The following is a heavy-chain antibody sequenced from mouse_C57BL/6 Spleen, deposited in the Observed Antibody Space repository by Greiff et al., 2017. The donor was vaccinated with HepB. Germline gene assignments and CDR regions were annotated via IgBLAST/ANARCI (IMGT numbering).Heavy chain of an antibody. D-gene: IGHD2-4*01. CDR1: GYAFSSSW. V-gene: IGHV1-82*01. J-gene: IGHJ2*01. CDR3: ANDYDGKYFDY. CDR2: IYPGDGDT. Sequence: QVQLQQSGPELVKPGASVKISCKASGYAFSSSWMNWVKQRPGKGLEWIGRIYPGDGDTNYNGKFKGKATLTADKSASTAYMKLSSLTSEDSAVYFCANDYDGKYFDYWGQGTTLTVSS.